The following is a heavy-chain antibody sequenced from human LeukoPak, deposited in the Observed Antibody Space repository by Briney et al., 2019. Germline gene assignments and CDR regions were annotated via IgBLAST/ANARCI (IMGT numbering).Heavy chain of an antibody. CDR1: GGSISSYY. Sequence: SETLSLTCTVSGGSISSYYWSWIRQPPGKGLEWIGYIYYSGSTNYSPSLKSRVIISVDTSKNQFSLKLSSVTAADTAVYYCARLKYSNYYFDYWGQGTLVTVSS. CDR2: IYYSGST. J-gene: IGHJ4*02. CDR3: ARLKYSNYYFDY. D-gene: IGHD4-11*01. V-gene: IGHV4-59*12.